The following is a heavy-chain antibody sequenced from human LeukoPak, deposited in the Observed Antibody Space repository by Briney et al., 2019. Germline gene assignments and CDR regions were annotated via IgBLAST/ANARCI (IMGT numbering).Heavy chain of an antibody. D-gene: IGHD5-12*01. CDR3: ARGDIVATSYMDV. V-gene: IGHV1-69*05. J-gene: IGHJ6*03. CDR2: IIPIFGTA. Sequence: SVKVSCKASGGTFSSYAISWVRQAPGQGLEWMGRIIPIFGTANYAQKFQGRVTITTDESTSTAYMEMSSLRSEDTAVYYCARGDIVATSYMDVWGNGTTVTVSS. CDR1: GGTFSSYA.